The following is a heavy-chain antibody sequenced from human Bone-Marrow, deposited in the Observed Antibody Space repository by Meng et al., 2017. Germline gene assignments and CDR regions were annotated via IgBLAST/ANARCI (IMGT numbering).Heavy chain of an antibody. Sequence: QVQLQELGPGLVRPSETLSLTCTVSGGSVNSGSYAWSWIRQPPGKGXEWIGNIYYSGTTNYNPSLKSRVTISIDASKNQFSLMLSSLTAADTAVYYCARGQYYWGQGTLVTVSS. CDR2: IYYSGTT. J-gene: IGHJ4*02. V-gene: IGHV4-61*01. CDR1: GGSVNSGSYA. CDR3: ARGQYY.